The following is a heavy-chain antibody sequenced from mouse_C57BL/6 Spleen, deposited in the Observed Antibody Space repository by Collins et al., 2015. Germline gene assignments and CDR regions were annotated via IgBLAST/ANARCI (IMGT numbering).Heavy chain of an antibody. CDR1: GYTFTDYY. D-gene: IGHD2-4*01. CDR3: AKGGYDYGYWYFDV. Sequence: EVQLQQSGPEQVKPGASVKISCKASGYTFTDYYMNWVKQSHGKSLEWIGDINPNNGGTSYNQKFKGKATLTVDKSSSTAYMELRSLTSEDSAVYYCAKGGYDYGYWYFDVWGTGTTVTVSS. J-gene: IGHJ1*03. V-gene: IGHV1-26*01. CDR2: INPNNGGT.